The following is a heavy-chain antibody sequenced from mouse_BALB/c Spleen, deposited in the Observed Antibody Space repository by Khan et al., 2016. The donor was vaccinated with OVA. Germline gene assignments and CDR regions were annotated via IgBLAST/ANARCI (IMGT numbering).Heavy chain of an antibody. V-gene: IGHV3-2*02. CDR1: GYSITSDYA. Sequence: EVQLVETGPGLVKPSQSLSLTCTVTGYSITSDYAWNWIRQFPGNKLEWMGYISSSGSTNYNPALKSRISITRDTSKNQFFLQLNSVTTEDTATYYCARDGSRDNYAMDYRGQGTSVTVSS. CDR2: ISSSGST. J-gene: IGHJ4*01. CDR3: ARDGSRDNYAMDY. D-gene: IGHD2-3*01.